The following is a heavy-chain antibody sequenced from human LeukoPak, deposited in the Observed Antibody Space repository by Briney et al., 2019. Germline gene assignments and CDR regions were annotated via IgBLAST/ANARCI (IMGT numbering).Heavy chain of an antibody. J-gene: IGHJ4*02. CDR1: GFTFSSYW. CDR3: AKANTVTKRYFDY. D-gene: IGHD4-17*01. CDR2: IKQDGSEK. Sequence: PGGSLRLSCAASGFTFSSYWMSWVRQAPGKGLEWVANIKQDGSEKYYVDSVKGRFTISRDNSKNTLYLQMNSLRAEDTAVYYCAKANTVTKRYFDYWGQGTLVTVSS. V-gene: IGHV3-7*01.